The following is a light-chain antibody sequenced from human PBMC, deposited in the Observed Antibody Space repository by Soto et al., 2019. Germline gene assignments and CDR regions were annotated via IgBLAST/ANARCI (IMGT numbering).Light chain of an antibody. J-gene: IGLJ3*02. Sequence: QSVLTQPPSASGSPGQSVTISCTGTSSDVGGYNYVSWYQQHPGKAPKLMIYAVSKRPSGIPDRFSGSKSGNTASLTVSGLQAEDEADYYCSSYAGSNTGNVFGGGTKLTVL. CDR1: SSDVGGYNY. V-gene: IGLV2-8*01. CDR3: SSYAGSNTGNV. CDR2: AVS.